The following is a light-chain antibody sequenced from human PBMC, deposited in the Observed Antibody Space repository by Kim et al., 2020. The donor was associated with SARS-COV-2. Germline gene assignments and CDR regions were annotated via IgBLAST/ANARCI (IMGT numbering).Light chain of an antibody. CDR1: QNVDIY. CDR3: QQRRNWPPLT. V-gene: IGKV3-11*01. CDR2: DAT. Sequence: SPGERATLSCRASQNVDIYLAWYQQKPGQAPRLLIYDATNRATGIPDRFSGSGSGTDFTLTISGLEPEDFAIYYCQQRRNWPPLTFGGGTKVDIK. J-gene: IGKJ4*01.